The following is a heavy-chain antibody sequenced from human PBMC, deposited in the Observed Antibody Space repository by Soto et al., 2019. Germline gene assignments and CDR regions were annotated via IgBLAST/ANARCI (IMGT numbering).Heavy chain of an antibody. CDR1: GGTFSSYA. J-gene: IGHJ5*02. CDR2: IIPIFGTA. D-gene: IGHD3-10*01. CDR3: AREELAYGSGSYFRPRSWFDP. Sequence: SVKVSCKASGGTFSSYAISWVRQAPGQGLEWMGGIIPIFGTANYAQKFQGRVTITADESTSTAYMELSSLRSEDTAVYYCAREELAYGSGSYFRPRSWFDPWGQGTLVTVSS. V-gene: IGHV1-69*13.